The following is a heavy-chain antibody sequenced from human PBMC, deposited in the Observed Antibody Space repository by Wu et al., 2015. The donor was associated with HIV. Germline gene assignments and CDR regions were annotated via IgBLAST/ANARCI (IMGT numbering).Heavy chain of an antibody. Sequence: QVQLVQSETEVQKPGASVKVSCKASGYTFTGYYIHWVRQAPGHGLEWMGWINPNSGGTNYAERFHGKVNFTTDTSISTAYMHLNRLRSDDTAMYYCARDISDRVGRPEWCLSYWGQGTLVTVSS. J-gene: IGHJ4*02. CDR3: ARDISDRVGRPEWCLSY. V-gene: IGHV1-2*02. D-gene: IGHD3-3*01. CDR2: INPNSGGT. CDR1: GYTFTGYY.